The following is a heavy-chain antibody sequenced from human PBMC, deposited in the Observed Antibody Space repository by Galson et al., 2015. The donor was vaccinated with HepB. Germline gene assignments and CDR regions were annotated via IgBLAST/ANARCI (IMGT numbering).Heavy chain of an antibody. CDR2: ISYDGSNK. J-gene: IGHJ3*02. V-gene: IGHV3-30-3*01. CDR1: GFTFSSYA. Sequence: SLRLSCAASGFTFSSYAMHWVRQAPGKGLEWVAVISYDGSNKYYADSVKGRFTISRDNSKNTLYLQMNSLRAEDTAVYYCARYYGDFLGAFDIWGQGTMVTVSS. CDR3: ARYYGDFLGAFDI. D-gene: IGHD4-17*01.